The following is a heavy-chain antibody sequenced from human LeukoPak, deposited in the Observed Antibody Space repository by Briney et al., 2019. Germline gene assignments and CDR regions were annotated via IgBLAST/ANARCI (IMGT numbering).Heavy chain of an antibody. CDR2: ISSTRSYI. J-gene: IGHJ6*03. CDR3: ARGPDYYFYMDV. V-gene: IGHV3-21*01. CDR1: GFPFSSYT. Sequence: GGSLRLSCAASGFPFSSYTMNWVRQAPGKGLEWVSCISSTRSYIYYADSVKGRFTISRDNAKNLLYLQMNSLRAGDTAVYYCARGPDYYFYMDVWGKGTTVTISS.